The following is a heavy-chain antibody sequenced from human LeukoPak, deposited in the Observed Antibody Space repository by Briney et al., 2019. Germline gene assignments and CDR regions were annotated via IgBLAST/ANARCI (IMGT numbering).Heavy chain of an antibody. CDR3: TVNYCSGGSCYML. Sequence: GGSLRLSCAASGFTFSGSVMPWVRQASGKGLEWVGRIRSKSNNYATAYAASVKGRFTISRDDSKNMAYLQMNSLKTEDTAVYYCTVNYCSGGSCYMLWGQGTLVTVSS. D-gene: IGHD2-15*01. J-gene: IGHJ4*02. CDR1: GFTFSGSV. V-gene: IGHV3-73*01. CDR2: IRSKSNNYAT.